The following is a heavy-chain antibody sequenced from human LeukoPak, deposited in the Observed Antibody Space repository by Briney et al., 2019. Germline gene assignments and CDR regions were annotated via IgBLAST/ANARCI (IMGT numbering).Heavy chain of an antibody. CDR1: GYTFTSYD. J-gene: IGHJ5*02. Sequence: ASVKVSCKASGYTFTSYDINWVRQATGQGLEWMGWMNPNSGNTGYAQKFQGRVTMTRNTSISTAYMELSSLRSEDTAVYYCARGRDLYYYDSSGYLTWGQGTLVTVSS. CDR2: MNPNSGNT. V-gene: IGHV1-8*01. D-gene: IGHD3-22*01. CDR3: ARGRDLYYYDSSGYLT.